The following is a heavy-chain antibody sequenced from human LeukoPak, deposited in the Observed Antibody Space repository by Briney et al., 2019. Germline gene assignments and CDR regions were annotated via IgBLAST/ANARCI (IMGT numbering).Heavy chain of an antibody. CDR2: ISGSGGST. CDR1: GFTFSNYW. J-gene: IGHJ5*02. D-gene: IGHD6-13*01. CDR3: AKGSSSWYFGWFDP. Sequence: GGSLRLSCAASGFTFSNYWMHWVRQAPGKGLVWVSAISGSGGSTYYADSVKGRFTISRDNSKNTLYLQMNSLRAEDTAVYYCAKGSSSWYFGWFDPWGQGTLVTVSS. V-gene: IGHV3-23*01.